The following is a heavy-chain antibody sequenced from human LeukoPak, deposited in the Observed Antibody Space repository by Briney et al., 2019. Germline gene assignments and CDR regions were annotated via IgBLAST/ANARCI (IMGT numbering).Heavy chain of an antibody. CDR2: INPSGGST. J-gene: IGHJ6*03. CDR3: ATVVPAAMSYYYYMDV. CDR1: GYTFTSYY. D-gene: IGHD2-2*01. V-gene: IGHV1-46*01. Sequence: ASVKVSCKASGYTFTSYYMHWVRQAPGQGLEWMGIINPSGGSTSYAQKFQGRVTMTRDTSTSTVYMELSSLRSEDTAVYYCATVVPAAMSYYYYMDVWGKGTTVTVSS.